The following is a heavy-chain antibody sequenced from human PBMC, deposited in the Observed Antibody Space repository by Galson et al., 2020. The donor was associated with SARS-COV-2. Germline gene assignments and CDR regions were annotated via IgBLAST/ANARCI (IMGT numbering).Heavy chain of an antibody. V-gene: IGHV7-4-1*02. CDR2: INTNTGNP. CDR1: GYTFTSYA. J-gene: IGHJ6*02. Sequence: ASVTVSCKASGYTFTSYAMNWVRQAPGHGLEWMGWINTNTGNPTYAQGLTGRFVFSLDTAVSTAYLQISSLNAEDTAVYYCARAERYCSSSSCYYYYGMDVWGQGTTVTVS. CDR3: ARAERYCSSSSCYYYYGMDV. D-gene: IGHD2-2*01.